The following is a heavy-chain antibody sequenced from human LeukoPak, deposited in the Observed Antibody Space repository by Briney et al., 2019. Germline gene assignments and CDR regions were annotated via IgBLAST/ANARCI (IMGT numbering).Heavy chain of an antibody. CDR2: MNPNSGNT. V-gene: IGHV1-8*01. CDR1: GYTFTSYD. D-gene: IGHD4-17*01. CDR3: AGGILLYGGNSGVVDY. Sequence: ASVKVSCKASGYTFTSYDINWVRQATGQGLEWMGWMNPNSGNTGYAQKFQGRVTMTRNTSISTAYMELSSLRSEDTAVYYCAGGILLYGGNSGVVDYWGQGTLVTVSS. J-gene: IGHJ4*02.